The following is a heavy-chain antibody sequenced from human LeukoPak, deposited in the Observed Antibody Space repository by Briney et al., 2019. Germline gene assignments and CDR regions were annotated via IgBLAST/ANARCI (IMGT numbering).Heavy chain of an antibody. D-gene: IGHD5-24*01. J-gene: IGHJ4*02. CDR2: IYSGGST. V-gene: IGHV3-66*01. CDR1: GFTVSSNY. CDR3: ARGSGGWLQPTFDY. Sequence: GGSLRLSCAASGFTVSSNYMSWVRQAPGEGLEWVSVIYSGGSTYYADSVKGRFTISRDNSKNTLYLQMNSLRAEDTAVYYCARGSGGWLQPTFDYWGQGTLVTVSS.